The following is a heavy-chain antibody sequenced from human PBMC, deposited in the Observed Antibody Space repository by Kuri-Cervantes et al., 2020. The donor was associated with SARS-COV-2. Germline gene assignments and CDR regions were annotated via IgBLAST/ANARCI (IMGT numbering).Heavy chain of an antibody. CDR2: IYDSGTT. CDR1: GGSISDHY. Sequence: SETLSLTCTVSGGSISDHYWSWIRQSPGKGLGWIGYIYDSGTTNYNPSLKSRVTVSVDKSKNHFSLRLSSVTAADTAVYYCARDLNGQLWSTGLGYWGQGTLVTVSS. CDR3: ARDLNGQLWSTGLGY. J-gene: IGHJ4*02. V-gene: IGHV4-59*11. D-gene: IGHD5-18*01.